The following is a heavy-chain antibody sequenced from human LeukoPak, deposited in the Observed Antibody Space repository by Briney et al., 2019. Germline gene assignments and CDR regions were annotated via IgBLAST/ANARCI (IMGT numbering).Heavy chain of an antibody. CDR3: ARESPRDYYYYYMDV. Sequence: ASVKVSCKASGYTFTSYYMHWVRQAPGQGLEWMGIINPNSGGTNYAQKFQGRVTMTRDTSISTAYMELSRLRSDDTAVYYCARESPRDYYYYYMDVWGKGTTVTVSS. CDR1: GYTFTSYY. CDR2: INPNSGGT. J-gene: IGHJ6*03. V-gene: IGHV1-2*02.